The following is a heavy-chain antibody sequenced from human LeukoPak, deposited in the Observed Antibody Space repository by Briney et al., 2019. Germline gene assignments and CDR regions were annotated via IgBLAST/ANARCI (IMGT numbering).Heavy chain of an antibody. V-gene: IGHV4-39*01. CDR2: ISYSGST. D-gene: IGHD6-19*01. CDR1: GGSISSSSYY. CDR3: ARRISKAVAGYYFDY. Sequence: SETLSLTCTVSGGSISSSSYYWGWIRQPPGKGLEWIGSISYSGSTYYNPSLKSRVTISVDTSKNQFSLKLSSVTAADTAVYYCARRISKAVAGYYFDYWGQGTLVTVSS. J-gene: IGHJ4*02.